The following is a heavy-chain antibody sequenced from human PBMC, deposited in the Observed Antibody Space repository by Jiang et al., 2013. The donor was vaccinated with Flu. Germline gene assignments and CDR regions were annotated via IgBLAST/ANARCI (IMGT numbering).Heavy chain of an antibody. CDR1: GGSISSGGYY. CDR2: IYYTGSA. CDR3: AREARRVVASTRNAFDI. Sequence: VQLVESGPGLVKPSQTLSLTCTVSGGSISSGGYYWSWIRQHPGKGPEWIGYIYYTGSAYYNPSLESRVTLSVDTSKNQFSLNLNSVTAADTAVYYCAREARRVVASTRNAFDIWGQGTVVTVSS. V-gene: IGHV4-31*03. J-gene: IGHJ3*02. D-gene: IGHD3-22*01.